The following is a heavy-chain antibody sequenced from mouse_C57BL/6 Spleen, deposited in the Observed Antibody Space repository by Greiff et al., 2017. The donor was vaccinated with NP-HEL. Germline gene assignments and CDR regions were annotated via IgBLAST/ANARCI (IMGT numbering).Heavy chain of an antibody. CDR3: AREDYGSSGGYFDV. J-gene: IGHJ1*03. CDR2: ISYDGSN. CDR1: GYSITSGYY. Sequence: VQLKESGPGLVKPSQSLSLTCSVTGYSITSGYYWNWIRQFPGNKLEWMGYISYDGSNNYNPSLKNRISITRDTSKNQFFLKLNSVTTEDTATYYCAREDYGSSGGYFDVWGTGTTVTVSS. V-gene: IGHV3-6*01. D-gene: IGHD1-1*01.